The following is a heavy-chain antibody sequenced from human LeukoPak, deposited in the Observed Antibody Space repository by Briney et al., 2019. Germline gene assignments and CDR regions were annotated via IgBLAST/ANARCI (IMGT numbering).Heavy chain of an antibody. CDR1: GYTFTSYA. CDR2: INAGNGNS. D-gene: IGHD6-6*01. CDR3: ARDGVEYSSSSSLDY. Sequence: ASVKVSCKASGYTFTSYAMHWVRQAPGQRLEWMGWINAGNGNSKYSQKFQGRVTITRDTSASTAYMELSSLRSEDTAVYYCARDGVEYSSSSSLDYWGQGTLVTVSS. V-gene: IGHV1-3*01. J-gene: IGHJ4*02.